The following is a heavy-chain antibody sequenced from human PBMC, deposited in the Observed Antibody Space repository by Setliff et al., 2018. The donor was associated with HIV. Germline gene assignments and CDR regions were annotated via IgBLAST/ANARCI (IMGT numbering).Heavy chain of an antibody. CDR2: ISFSGTT. D-gene: IGHD1-7*01. CDR1: GGPLSGYF. J-gene: IGHJ4*02. Sequence: ETLSLTCAVYGGPLSGYFWSWIRQSPGKGLEWIGEISFSGTTNYNPSLESRVTISADTTKNQFSLKLNTVTAADTAVYYCLLEAPLMMGTTPPLWGQGTLVTVSS. V-gene: IGHV4-34*01. CDR3: LLEAPLMMGTTPPL.